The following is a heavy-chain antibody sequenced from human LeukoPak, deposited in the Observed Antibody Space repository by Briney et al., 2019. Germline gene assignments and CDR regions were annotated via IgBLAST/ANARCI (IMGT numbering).Heavy chain of an antibody. V-gene: IGHV1-18*01. CDR1: GYTFTSYG. D-gene: IGHD6-19*01. CDR2: ISAYNGNT. J-gene: IGHJ4*02. Sequence: ASVKVSCKASGYTFTSYGISWVRQAPGQGLEWMGWISAYNGNTNYAQKLHGRVTMTTDTSTSTAYMELRSLRSDDTAVYYCARWDLHSGIAVAAIFDYWGQGTLVTVSS. CDR3: ARWDLHSGIAVAAIFDY.